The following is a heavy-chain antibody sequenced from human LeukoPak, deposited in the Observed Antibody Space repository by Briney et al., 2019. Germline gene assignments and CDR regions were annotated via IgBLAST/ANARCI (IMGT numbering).Heavy chain of an antibody. V-gene: IGHV1-69*13. J-gene: IGHJ4*02. CDR3: AREVRGYCSGGSCHLFDY. D-gene: IGHD2-15*01. CDR2: IIPIFGTA. CDR1: GGTFSSYA. Sequence: GASVKVSCKASGGTFSSYAISWVRQAPGQGLEWMGGIIPIFGTANYAQKFQGRVTITADESTSTAYMELSSLRSEDTAVYYCAREVRGYCSGGSCHLFDYWGQGTLVTVSS.